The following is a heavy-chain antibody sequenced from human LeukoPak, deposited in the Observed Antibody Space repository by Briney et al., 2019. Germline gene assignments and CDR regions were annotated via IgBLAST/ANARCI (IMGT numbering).Heavy chain of an antibody. CDR3: ARGGMSYYDFWSGHSEFQH. Sequence: ASVKVSCKASGYTFTGYYMHWVRQAPGQGLEWMGWINPNSGGTNYAQKFQGWVTMTRDTSISTAYMELSRLRSDDTAVYYCARGGMSYYDFWSGHSEFQHWGQGTLVTVSS. CDR1: GYTFTGYY. CDR2: INPNSGGT. D-gene: IGHD3-3*01. V-gene: IGHV1-2*04. J-gene: IGHJ1*01.